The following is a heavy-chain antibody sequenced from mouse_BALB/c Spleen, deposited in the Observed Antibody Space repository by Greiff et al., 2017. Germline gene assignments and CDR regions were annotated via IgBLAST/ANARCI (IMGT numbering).Heavy chain of an antibody. D-gene: IGHD1-2*01. J-gene: IGHJ4*01. Sequence: VKLVESGPGLVAPSQSLSITCTVSGFSLTSYGVHWVRQPPGKGLEWLGVIWAGGSTNYNSALMSRLSISKDNSKSQVFLKMNSLQTDDTAMYYCARPRRVLYAMDYWGQGTSVTVSS. CDR1: GFSLTSYG. V-gene: IGHV2-9*02. CDR2: IWAGGST. CDR3: ARPRRVLYAMDY.